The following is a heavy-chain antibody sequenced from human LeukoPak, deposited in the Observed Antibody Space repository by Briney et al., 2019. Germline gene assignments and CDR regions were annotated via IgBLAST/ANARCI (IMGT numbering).Heavy chain of an antibody. Sequence: GGSLRLSCTASGFALSDYYMSWIRQAPGKGLEGLSYISTSGGSVSYVDSVKGRFTISRDNAKNSVYLQIDSLRAEDTAMYYCARDRQFRLHDPWGQGILVTVSS. CDR3: ARDRQFRLHDP. J-gene: IGHJ5*02. D-gene: IGHD3-16*01. V-gene: IGHV3-11*01. CDR2: ISTSGGSV. CDR1: GFALSDYY.